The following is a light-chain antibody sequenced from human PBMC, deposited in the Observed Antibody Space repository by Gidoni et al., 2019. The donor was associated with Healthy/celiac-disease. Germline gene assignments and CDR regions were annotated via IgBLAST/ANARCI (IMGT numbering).Light chain of an antibody. CDR1: QSISSY. V-gene: IGKV1-39*01. Sequence: DIQMTQSPSSLSASVGDRVTITCQASQSISSYLNWYQQKPGKAPKLLIYAASSLQSGVPSRLSGSGSGTDLTLTISSLQPEDFATYYCQQSYSTPLTFGGGTKVEIK. CDR2: AAS. CDR3: QQSYSTPLT. J-gene: IGKJ4*01.